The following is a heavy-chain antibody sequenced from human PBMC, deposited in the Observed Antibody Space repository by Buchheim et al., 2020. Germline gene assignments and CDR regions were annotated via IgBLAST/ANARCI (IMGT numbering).Heavy chain of an antibody. CDR2: INPNSGGT. CDR1: GYTFTGYY. V-gene: IGHV1-2*04. Sequence: QVQLVQSGAEVKKPGASVKVSCKASGYTFTGYYMHWVRQAPGQGLEWMGWINPNSGGTNYAQKFQGWVTMTRDTSISTAYMERSRLRADDTAVYYCARDSGYSSSWYYYYYGMDVWGQGTT. D-gene: IGHD6-13*01. J-gene: IGHJ6*02. CDR3: ARDSGYSSSWYYYYYGMDV.